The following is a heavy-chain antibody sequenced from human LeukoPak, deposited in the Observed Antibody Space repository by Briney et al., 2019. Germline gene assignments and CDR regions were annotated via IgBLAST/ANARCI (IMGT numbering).Heavy chain of an antibody. CDR3: AGDDSSGYEKFDP. CDR2: MNPNSGNT. J-gene: IGHJ5*02. Sequence: GASVKVSCKASGYTFTSYDINWVRQATGQGLEWMGWMNPNSGNTGYAQKFQGRVTITRNTSISTAYMELSSLRSEDTAVYYCAGDDSSGYEKFDPWGQGTLVTVSS. CDR1: GYTFTSYD. D-gene: IGHD3-22*01. V-gene: IGHV1-8*03.